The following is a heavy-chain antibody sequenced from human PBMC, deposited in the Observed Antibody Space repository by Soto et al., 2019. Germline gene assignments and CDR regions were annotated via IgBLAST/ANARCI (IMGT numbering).Heavy chain of an antibody. CDR2: ISAYNGNT. Sequence: ASVKVSCKASGYTFTSYGISWVRQAPGQGLEWMGWISAYNGNTNYAQKLQGRVTMTTDTSTSTAYMGLRSLRSDDTAVYYCAREDIVVVPAAIGYYYGMDVWGQGTTVTVSS. CDR1: GYTFTSYG. CDR3: AREDIVVVPAAIGYYYGMDV. V-gene: IGHV1-18*04. D-gene: IGHD2-2*02. J-gene: IGHJ6*02.